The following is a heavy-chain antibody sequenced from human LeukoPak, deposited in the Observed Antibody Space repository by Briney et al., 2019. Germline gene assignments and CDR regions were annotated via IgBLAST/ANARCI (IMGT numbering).Heavy chain of an antibody. CDR3: ARLYSSGWYRYYYYYYYMDV. D-gene: IGHD6-19*01. CDR2: IKQDGSEK. Sequence: PGGSLRLSCVASGFTFSSYWMSWVRQAPGKGLECVADIKQDGSEKYYVDSVKGRFTISRDNAKNSLYLQMNSLRAEDTAVYYWARLYSSGWYRYYYYYYYMDVWGKGTTVTVSS. CDR1: GFTFSSYW. J-gene: IGHJ6*03. V-gene: IGHV3-7*01.